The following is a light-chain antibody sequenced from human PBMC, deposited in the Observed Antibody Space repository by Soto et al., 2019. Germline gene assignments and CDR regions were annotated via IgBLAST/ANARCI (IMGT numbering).Light chain of an antibody. J-gene: IGKJ5*01. CDR3: QQGYSSPAT. CDR1: QSIGKH. Sequence: IQMTQSRSVLSASIVERAAITCRASQSIGKHLNWYQQKPGKASKFLIYGASTLQNGVPSRFTGSGSGTDFTLTVNSLQAEDFATYYCQQGYSSPATFGQGRRLEIK. CDR2: GAS. V-gene: IGKV1-39*01.